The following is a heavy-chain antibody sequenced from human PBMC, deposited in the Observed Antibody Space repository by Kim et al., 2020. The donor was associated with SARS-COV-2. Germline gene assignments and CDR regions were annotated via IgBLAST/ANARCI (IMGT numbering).Heavy chain of an antibody. Sequence: SVKVSCKASGGTFSSYAISWVRQAPGQGLEWMGGIIPIFGTANYAQKFQGRVTITADESTSTAYMELSSLRSEDTAVYYCATKGAGKPAAMLRVSYYYYYGMDVWGQGTTVTVSS. V-gene: IGHV1-69*13. CDR2: IIPIFGTA. CDR1: GGTFSSYA. D-gene: IGHD2-2*01. J-gene: IGHJ6*02. CDR3: ATKGAGKPAAMLRVSYYYYYGMDV.